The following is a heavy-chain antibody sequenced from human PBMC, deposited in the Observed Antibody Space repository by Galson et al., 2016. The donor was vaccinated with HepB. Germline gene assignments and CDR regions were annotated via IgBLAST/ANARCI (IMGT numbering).Heavy chain of an antibody. V-gene: IGHV4-59*03. Sequence: SETLSLTCTVSGGSIDSDYWTWVRQSPGKGLEWIGYIYYRGDTLYNPSLKNRITIAVDTSKNQFSLELTSVTAAYTAVYYCATLDSVGFDDWGQGTLVTVSS. J-gene: IGHJ4*02. CDR2: IYYRGDT. CDR1: GGSIDSDY. D-gene: IGHD2-15*01. CDR3: ATLDSVGFDD.